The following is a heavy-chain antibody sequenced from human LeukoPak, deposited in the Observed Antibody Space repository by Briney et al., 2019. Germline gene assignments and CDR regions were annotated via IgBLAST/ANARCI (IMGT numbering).Heavy chain of an antibody. Sequence: GRSLRLSCAASGFTFSSYAMHWVRQAPGKGLEWVAVISYDGSNKYYADSVKGRFTISRDNSKNTLYLQMNSLRAEDTAVYYCARPYSSGWYPSSLLGWGQGTLVTVSS. CDR3: ARPYSSGWYPSSLLG. V-gene: IGHV3-30-3*01. D-gene: IGHD6-19*01. J-gene: IGHJ4*02. CDR1: GFTFSSYA. CDR2: ISYDGSNK.